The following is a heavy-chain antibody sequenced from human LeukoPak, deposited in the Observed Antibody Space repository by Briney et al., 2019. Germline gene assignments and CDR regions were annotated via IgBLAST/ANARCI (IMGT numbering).Heavy chain of an antibody. V-gene: IGHV1-69*05. CDR1: GGTSSSYA. J-gene: IGHJ5*02. D-gene: IGHD6-19*01. Sequence: SVNVSCKLSGGTSSSYAISWVRQAPGQGREWMGGFIPIFRTATHAKKCQGRVTITTDESTRTAYMELGSLRCTHPAVTYRARWYSSTANWFDPWGEGTLVT. CDR3: ARWYSSTANWFDP. CDR2: FIPIFRTA.